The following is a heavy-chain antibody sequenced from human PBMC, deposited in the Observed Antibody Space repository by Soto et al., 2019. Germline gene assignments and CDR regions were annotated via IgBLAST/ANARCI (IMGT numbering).Heavy chain of an antibody. D-gene: IGHD3-3*01. CDR2: ISSNGGST. J-gene: IGHJ4*02. Sequence: GGSLRLSCAASGFTFISYAMHWVRQAPGKGLEYVSAISSNGGSTYYANSVKGRFTISRDNSKNTLYLQMGSLRAEDMAVYYCARDKRDLRFLEWSSYFDYWGQGTLVTVSS. CDR1: GFTFISYA. V-gene: IGHV3-64*01. CDR3: ARDKRDLRFLEWSSYFDY.